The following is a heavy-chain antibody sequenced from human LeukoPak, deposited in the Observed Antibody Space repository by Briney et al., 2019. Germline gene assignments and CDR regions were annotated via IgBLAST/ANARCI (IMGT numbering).Heavy chain of an antibody. J-gene: IGHJ6*03. Sequence: TGGSLRLSCAASGFTFSSYSMNWVRQAPGKGLEWVSYISRSSENIYYADSVKGRFTISRDNANTSLFLQMNSLRAEATAVYYCARGVRGFSYGLVYSYFYMDVWGKGTTVTVSS. CDR2: ISRSSENI. D-gene: IGHD5-18*01. V-gene: IGHV3-48*04. CDR1: GFTFSSYS. CDR3: ARGVRGFSYGLVYSYFYMDV.